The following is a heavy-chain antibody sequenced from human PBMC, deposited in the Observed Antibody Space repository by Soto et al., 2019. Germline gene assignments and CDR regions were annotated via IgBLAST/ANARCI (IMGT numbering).Heavy chain of an antibody. J-gene: IGHJ6*02. Sequence: GGSLRLSCAASGFTFSSYGMHWVRQAPGKGLEWVAVISYDGSNKYYADSVKGRFTISRDNSKNTLYLQMNSLRAEDTAVYYCAKSYSSSWYYYGMDVWGQGTTVTVSS. V-gene: IGHV3-30*18. CDR1: GFTFSSYG. D-gene: IGHD6-13*01. CDR3: AKSYSSSWYYYGMDV. CDR2: ISYDGSNK.